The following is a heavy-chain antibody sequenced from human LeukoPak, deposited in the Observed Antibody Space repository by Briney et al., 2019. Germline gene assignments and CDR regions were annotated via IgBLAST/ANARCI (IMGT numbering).Heavy chain of an antibody. CDR3: AGGTFYFCS. CDR1: GDSVSSNSAA. D-gene: IGHD1-14*01. Sequence: SQTLSLTCAISGDSVSSNSAAWNWIRQSPSRGVEWLGTTFYRSKWYNEYAVSVKSRITISPDTSKNQFSLQLNSVTPEDTAVYYCAGGTFYFCSWGQGTLVTVSS. J-gene: IGHJ4*02. V-gene: IGHV6-1*01. CDR2: TFYRSKWYN.